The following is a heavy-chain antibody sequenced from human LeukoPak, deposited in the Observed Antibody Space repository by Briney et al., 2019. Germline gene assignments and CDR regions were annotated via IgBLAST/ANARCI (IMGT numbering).Heavy chain of an antibody. CDR3: AKDSAFYYIDV. Sequence: SETLSLTCAVYGGSFSGYYRSWIRQPPGKGLEWIGEINHSGSTNYNPSLKSRVTISVDTSKNQFSLKLSSVTAADTAVYYCAKDSAFYYIDVWGKETTVIISS. CDR1: GGSFSGYY. J-gene: IGHJ6*03. V-gene: IGHV4-34*01. CDR2: INHSGST. D-gene: IGHD3-10*01.